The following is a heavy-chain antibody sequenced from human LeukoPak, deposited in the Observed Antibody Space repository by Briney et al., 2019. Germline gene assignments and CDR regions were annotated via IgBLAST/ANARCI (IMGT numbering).Heavy chain of an antibody. CDR3: ARGHPLYAIVLDY. J-gene: IGHJ4*02. V-gene: IGHV4-59*01. D-gene: IGHD2-8*01. CDR2: IYYSGST. Sequence: PSETLSLTCTVSGGSISSYYWSWLRQPPGKGLEWIGYIYYSGSTNYNPSLKSRVTISVDTSKNQFSLKLSSVTAADTAVYYCARGHPLYAIVLDYWGQGTLVTVSS. CDR1: GGSISSYY.